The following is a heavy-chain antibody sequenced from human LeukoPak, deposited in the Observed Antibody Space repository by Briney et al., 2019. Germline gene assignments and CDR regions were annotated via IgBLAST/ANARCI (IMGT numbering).Heavy chain of an antibody. J-gene: IGHJ4*02. CDR3: ARGAVTFDY. Sequence: PGGPLRLSCAASGFTFSSYEMNWVRQAPGKGLEWVSYISSSGSTIYYADSVKGRFTISRDNAKNSLYLQMNSLRAEDTAVYYCARGAVTFDYWGQGTLVTVSS. CDR2: ISSSGSTI. V-gene: IGHV3-48*03. D-gene: IGHD4-11*01. CDR1: GFTFSSYE.